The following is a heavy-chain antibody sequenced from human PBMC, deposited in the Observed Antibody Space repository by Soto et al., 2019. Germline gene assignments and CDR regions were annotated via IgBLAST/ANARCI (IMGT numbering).Heavy chain of an antibody. Sequence: PGESLQIYCKVCGYCFTSYWIGWVRQMPGKGLEWMGIIYPGDSDTRYSPSFQGQVTISADKSISTAYLQWSSLKASDTAMYYCARHGRPAGETPYSYMDVWGKGTTVTVSS. CDR2: IYPGDSDT. J-gene: IGHJ6*03. CDR1: GYCFTSYW. D-gene: IGHD2-2*01. CDR3: ARHGRPAGETPYSYMDV. V-gene: IGHV5-51*01.